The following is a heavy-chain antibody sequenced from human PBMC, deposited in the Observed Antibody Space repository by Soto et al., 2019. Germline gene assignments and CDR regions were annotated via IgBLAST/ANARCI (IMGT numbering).Heavy chain of an antibody. CDR3: ARLSSGGPLIDY. CDR2: IYYSGST. D-gene: IGHD6-19*01. V-gene: IGHV4-39*01. Sequence: SETLSLTCTVSGGSISSSSYYWGWIRQPPGKGLEWIGSIYYSGSTYYNPSLKSRVTISVDTSKNQFSLKLSSVTAADTAVYYCARLSSGGPLIDYWGQGTLVTVSS. J-gene: IGHJ4*02. CDR1: GGSISSSSYY.